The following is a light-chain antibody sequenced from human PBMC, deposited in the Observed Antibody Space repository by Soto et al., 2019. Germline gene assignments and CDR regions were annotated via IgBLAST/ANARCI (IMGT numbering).Light chain of an antibody. Sequence: ESVVTQSPATLSLSPGERATLSCMASKSVISYLAWYQQKPGQAPRLLIYDASTRATGIPARFSGSGSGTHVTLTISSREPEDFAVYYCQQRSNWPLTFGGGTKVEIK. CDR1: KSVISY. J-gene: IGKJ4*01. CDR3: QQRSNWPLT. V-gene: IGKV3-11*01. CDR2: DAS.